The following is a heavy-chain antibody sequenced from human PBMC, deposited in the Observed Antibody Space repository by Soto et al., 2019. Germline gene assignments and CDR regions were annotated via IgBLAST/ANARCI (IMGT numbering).Heavy chain of an antibody. J-gene: IGHJ4*02. CDR1: GFTFSSYA. V-gene: IGHV3-23*01. Sequence: HPGGSLRLSCAASGFTFSSYAMSWVRQAPGKGLEWVSAISGSGGSTYYADSVKGRFTISRDNSKNTLYLQMNSLRAEDTAVYYCAKVLGITMIVVRSVFDYWGQGTLVTVS. CDR3: AKVLGITMIVVRSVFDY. D-gene: IGHD3-22*01. CDR2: ISGSGGST.